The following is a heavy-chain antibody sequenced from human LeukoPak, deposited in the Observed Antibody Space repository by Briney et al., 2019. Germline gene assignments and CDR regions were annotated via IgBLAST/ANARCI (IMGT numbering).Heavy chain of an antibody. J-gene: IGHJ6*04. CDR3: ARVLTGYYNPYYYYYGMDV. Sequence: GASVKVSCKASGYTFTSYGISWVRQAPGQGLEWMGWISAYNGNPNYAQKLQGRGTMTTDTSTSTAYMELRSLRSDDTAVYYCARVLTGYYNPYYYYYGMDVWGKGTTVTVSS. V-gene: IGHV1-18*04. D-gene: IGHD3-9*01. CDR1: GYTFTSYG. CDR2: ISAYNGNP.